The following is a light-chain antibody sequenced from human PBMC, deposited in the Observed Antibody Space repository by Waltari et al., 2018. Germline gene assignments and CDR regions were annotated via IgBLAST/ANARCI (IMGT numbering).Light chain of an antibody. CDR1: SSNIGAGYD. V-gene: IGLV1-40*01. CDR3: QSYDRSLSGWV. Sequence: QSVLTQPPSVSGAPGQRVTISCTGSSSNIGAGYDVHWYQQLPGTAPKPLIYGNINRPSGVPDRFSGSQSGTSPSLAITGLLAEDEGDYYCQSYDRSLSGWVFGGGTKLTVL. CDR2: GNI. J-gene: IGLJ3*02.